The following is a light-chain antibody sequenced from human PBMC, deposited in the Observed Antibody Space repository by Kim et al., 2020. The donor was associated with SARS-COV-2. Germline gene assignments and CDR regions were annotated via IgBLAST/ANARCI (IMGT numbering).Light chain of an antibody. V-gene: IGLV3-1*01. J-gene: IGLJ1*01. CDR1: KLGDKD. CDR3: QAWDSSRTCV. Sequence: SQGEKASITCSGDKLGDKDACWYKQKTGQAPVLVIYQDSKRPSGSPARVYGANAGKTATLTISGNEAMDEADYYCQAWDSSRTCVLGTGTKVNVL. CDR2: QDS.